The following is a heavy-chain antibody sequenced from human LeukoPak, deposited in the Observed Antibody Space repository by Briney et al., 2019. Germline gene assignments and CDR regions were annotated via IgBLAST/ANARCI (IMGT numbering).Heavy chain of an antibody. J-gene: IGHJ4*02. D-gene: IGHD2-2*01. CDR3: ARGLGYCSSTSCFLVSHFDY. V-gene: IGHV4-59*01. CDR2: IYYSGST. Sequence: SETLSLTCTVSGGSMSNYYWSWIRQPPGKGLEWIGFIYYSGSTNYNPSLKSRVTISVDTSNNQFSLKLSSVTAADTAVYYCARGLGYCSSTSCFLVSHFDYWGQGTLVTVSS. CDR1: GGSMSNYY.